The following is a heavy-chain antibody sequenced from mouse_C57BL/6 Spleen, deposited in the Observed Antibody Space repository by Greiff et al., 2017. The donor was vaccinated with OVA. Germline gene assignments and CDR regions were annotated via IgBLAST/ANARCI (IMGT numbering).Heavy chain of an antibody. J-gene: IGHJ4*01. CDR3: AREGRY. Sequence: EVKLVESGGGLVKPGGSLKLSCAASGFTFSSYAMSWVRQTPENRLEWVATIIAGGSYTYYPDNVKGRFTISRDNAKNNLYLQMSHLKSEDTAMYYCAREGRYWGQGTSVTVSS. CDR2: IIAGGSYT. CDR1: GFTFSSYA. V-gene: IGHV5-4*01.